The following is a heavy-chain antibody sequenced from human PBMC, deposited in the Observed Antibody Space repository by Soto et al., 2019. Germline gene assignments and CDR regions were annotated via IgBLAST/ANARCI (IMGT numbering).Heavy chain of an antibody. Sequence: PSETLSLTCAVYGGSFSGYYWSWIRQPPGKGLEWIGEINHSGSTNYNPSLKSRVTISVDTSKNQFSLKLSSVTAADTAVYYCAGPLFPGAYNWFDPWGQGTLVTVSS. D-gene: IGHD3-10*01. V-gene: IGHV4-34*01. J-gene: IGHJ5*02. CDR3: AGPLFPGAYNWFDP. CDR2: INHSGST. CDR1: GGSFSGYY.